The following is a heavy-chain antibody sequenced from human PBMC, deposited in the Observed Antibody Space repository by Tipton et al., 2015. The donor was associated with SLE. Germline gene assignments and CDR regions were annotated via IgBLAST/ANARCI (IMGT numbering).Heavy chain of an antibody. CDR2: LNSDGIST. CDR3: ARGRQPTYYYYMDV. V-gene: IGHV3-74*01. Sequence: GSLRLSCAASGFTFSDYWMHWVRQAPGKGPVWVSRLNSDGISTTYADSVKGRFTISRDNAKNTLYLQMNSLRAEDTAVYYCARGRQPTYYYYMDVWGKGTTVTVSS. D-gene: IGHD6-13*01. J-gene: IGHJ6*03. CDR1: GFTFSDYW.